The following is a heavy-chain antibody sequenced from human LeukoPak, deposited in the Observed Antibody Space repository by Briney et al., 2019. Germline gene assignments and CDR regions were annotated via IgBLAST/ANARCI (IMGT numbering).Heavy chain of an antibody. CDR2: IRSKAYGGTT. CDR3: TRDRVGSSSWPNFDY. V-gene: IGHV3-49*04. D-gene: IGHD6-13*01. Sequence: GGSLRLSCTASGFTFGDYAMSWVRQAPGKGLEWVGFIRSKAYGGTTEYAASVKGRFTISRDDSKSIDYLQMNSLKTEDTAVYYCTRDRVGSSSWPNFDYWGQGTLVTVSS. J-gene: IGHJ4*02. CDR1: GFTFGDYA.